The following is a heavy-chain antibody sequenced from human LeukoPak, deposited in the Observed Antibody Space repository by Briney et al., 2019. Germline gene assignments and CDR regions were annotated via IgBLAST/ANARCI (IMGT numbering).Heavy chain of an antibody. V-gene: IGHV3-48*02. CDR1: GFILSSYS. Sequence: GGSLRLSCAASGFILSSYSINWVRQAPGKGLEWVSYISSSGGTIYYADSVKGRFTISRDNAKNSLYLQMNSLRDEDTAVYYCARDGFGGNYYFGYWGQGTLVTVSS. CDR3: ARDGFGGNYYFGY. CDR2: ISSSGGTI. D-gene: IGHD4-23*01. J-gene: IGHJ4*02.